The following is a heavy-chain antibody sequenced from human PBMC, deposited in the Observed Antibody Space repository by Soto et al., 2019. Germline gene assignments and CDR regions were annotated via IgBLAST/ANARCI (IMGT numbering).Heavy chain of an antibody. CDR3: VSWLSTHFDY. D-gene: IGHD5-12*01. J-gene: IGHJ4*02. V-gene: IGHV3-23*01. Sequence: GGSLRLSCAASGFTFRNHAMTWVRQAPGTGLEWVSTLNLDGSNTHYADSVKGRFTISRDNSRNTLYLQMNSLRAADTALYYCVSWLSTHFDYWGQGTPVTVS. CDR1: GFTFRNHA. CDR2: LNLDGSNT.